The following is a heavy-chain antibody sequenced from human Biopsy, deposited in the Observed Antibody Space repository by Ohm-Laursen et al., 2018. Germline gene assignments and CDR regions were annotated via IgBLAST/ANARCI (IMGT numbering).Heavy chain of an antibody. CDR1: GGSISSSTTYY. CDR2: LYNTETT. CDR3: ARHPTGFWFDP. Sequence: SETLSLTCTVSGGSISSSTTYYWAWLRQPPGKGLEWIGSLYNTETTFYNPSHKGRVTISVATSTNQFSLKVSSVTAADTALYFCARHPTGFWFDPWGHGTLVTVSS. V-gene: IGHV4-39*01. J-gene: IGHJ5*02.